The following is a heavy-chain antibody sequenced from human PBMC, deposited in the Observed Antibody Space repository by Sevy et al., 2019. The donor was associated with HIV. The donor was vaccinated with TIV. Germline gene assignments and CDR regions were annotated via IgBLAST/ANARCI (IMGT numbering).Heavy chain of an antibody. D-gene: IGHD2-8*01. J-gene: IGHJ6*02. CDR2: IYSGGST. V-gene: IGHV3-53*01. CDR1: GFTVSSNY. CDR3: ARDRKNPNSPAWYYGMDV. Sequence: GGSLRLSCAASGFTVSSNYMSWVRQAPGKGLEWVSVIYSGGSTYYADSVKGRFTISRDNSKNTLYLQMNSLRAEDTAVYYCARDRKNPNSPAWYYGMDVRGQGTTVTVSS.